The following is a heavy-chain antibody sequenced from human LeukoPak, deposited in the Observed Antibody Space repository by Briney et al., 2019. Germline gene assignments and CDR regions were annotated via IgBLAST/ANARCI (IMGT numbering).Heavy chain of an antibody. CDR3: ARRGGDCSYTRCTYDY. CDR2: IYAGDSDT. V-gene: IGHV5-51*01. CDR1: GYSFTSYW. J-gene: IGHJ4*02. Sequence: GESLKISCKGSGYSFTSYWIGWVRQMPGKGLEWMGIIYAGDSDTLYGPSFQGQVTMSVDKSIGTAYLQWSSLKASDTAVYYCARRGGDCSYTRCTYDYWGQGTLVTVSP. D-gene: IGHD2-2*01.